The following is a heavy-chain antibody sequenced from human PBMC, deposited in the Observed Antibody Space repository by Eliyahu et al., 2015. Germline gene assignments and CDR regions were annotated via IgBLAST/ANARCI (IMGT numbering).Heavy chain of an antibody. Sequence: QITLKESGPTLVKPTQTLTLTCTFSGFSLSTSGXGVGWIRQPPGKALEWLALIYWDDDKRYSPSLKSRLTITKDTSKNQVVLTMTNMDPVDTATYYCAHTVQLEQGVLPSWFDPWGQGTLVTVSS. V-gene: IGHV2-5*02. CDR3: AHTVQLEQGVLPSWFDP. D-gene: IGHD1-1*01. CDR2: IYWDDDK. CDR1: GFSLSTSGXG. J-gene: IGHJ5*02.